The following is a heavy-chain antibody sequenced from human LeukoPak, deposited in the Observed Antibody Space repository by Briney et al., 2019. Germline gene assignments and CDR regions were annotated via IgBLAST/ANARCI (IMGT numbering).Heavy chain of an antibody. CDR3: ARVPAHWAERDAFNI. V-gene: IGHV4-30-4*01. D-gene: IGHD1-1*01. Sequence: SQTLSLTCTVSGGSISSGDYYWSWIRQPPGKGLEWIGYIYYSGSTYYNPSLKSRVTISVDTSKNQFSLKLSSVTAADTAVYYCARVPAHWAERDAFNICGQGTMVTVSS. CDR1: GGSISSGDYY. CDR2: IYYSGST. J-gene: IGHJ3*02.